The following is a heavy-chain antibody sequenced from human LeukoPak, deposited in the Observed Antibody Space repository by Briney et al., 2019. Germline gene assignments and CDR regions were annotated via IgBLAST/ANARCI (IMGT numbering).Heavy chain of an antibody. D-gene: IGHD3-10*01. CDR3: ARDLTMVRGVLHWFDP. CDR1: GYTFSNYA. CDR2: INAGNGDT. J-gene: IGHJ5*02. V-gene: IGHV1-3*01. Sequence: ASVKVSCKASGYTFSNYAVHWVRQAPGQRLEWMGWINAGNGDTKYSQKFQGRVTITRGTSATTAYMELSSLRSEDTAVYYCARDLTMVRGVLHWFDPWGQGTLVTVSS.